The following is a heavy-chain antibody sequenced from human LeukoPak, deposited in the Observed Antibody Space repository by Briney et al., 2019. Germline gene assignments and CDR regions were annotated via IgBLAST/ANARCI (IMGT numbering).Heavy chain of an antibody. CDR1: GGIFSSYA. CDR3: ARPMTYYYDSSGYYTPFDY. CDR2: IIPIFGTA. V-gene: IGHV1-69*01. D-gene: IGHD3-22*01. Sequence: GASVKVSCKASGGIFSSYAISWVRQAPGQGLEWMGGIIPIFGTANYAQKFQGRVTITADESTSTAYMELSSLRSEDTAVYYCARPMTYYYDSSGYYTPFDYWGQGTLVTVSS. J-gene: IGHJ4*02.